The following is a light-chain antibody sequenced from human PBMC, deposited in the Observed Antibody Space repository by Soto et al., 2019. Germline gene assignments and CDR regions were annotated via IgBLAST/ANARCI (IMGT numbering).Light chain of an antibody. V-gene: IGKV3-20*01. CDR1: QSVNSRY. CDR3: QQYGRPPRAT. J-gene: IGKJ5*01. Sequence: ETVLTQSPGTLSLSPVERATLSCRASQSVNSRYIARYQVKPGQAPRLLIYEASSRATGIPDRFSGGGTGTDFTLSISKVVPEDFGDYYCQQYGRPPRATFGQGTRLEIK. CDR2: EAS.